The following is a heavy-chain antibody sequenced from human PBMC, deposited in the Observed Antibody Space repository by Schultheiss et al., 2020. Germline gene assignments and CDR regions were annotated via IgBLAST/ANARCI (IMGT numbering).Heavy chain of an antibody. D-gene: IGHD1-26*01. J-gene: IGHJ4*02. V-gene: IGHV3-30*04. CDR3: ARVSLMGGGPPPSLEY. Sequence: GGSLRLSCAASGFTFSSYAMHWVRQAPGKGLEWVAVISYDGSNKYYADSVKGRFTISRDNSKNTLYLQMNSLRSEDTAVYYCARVSLMGGGPPPSLEYWGQGTLVTVSS. CDR2: ISYDGSNK. CDR1: GFTFSSYA.